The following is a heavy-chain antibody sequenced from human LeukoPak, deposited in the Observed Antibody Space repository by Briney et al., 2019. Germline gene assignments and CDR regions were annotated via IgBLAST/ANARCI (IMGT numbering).Heavy chain of an antibody. D-gene: IGHD3-22*01. Sequence: SETLSLTCTVSGGSISSSSYYWGWIRQPPGKGLEWIGNIHYSGTTYNNPSLQSRVTISVDTSKNQFSLKLSSVTAADTAVYYCARGGSDLITMIYDPWGQGTLVTVSS. CDR2: IHYSGTT. CDR3: ARGGSDLITMIYDP. V-gene: IGHV4-39*07. CDR1: GGSISSSSYY. J-gene: IGHJ5*02.